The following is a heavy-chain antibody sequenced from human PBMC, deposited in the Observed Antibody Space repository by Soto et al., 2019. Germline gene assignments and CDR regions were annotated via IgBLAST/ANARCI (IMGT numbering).Heavy chain of an antibody. D-gene: IGHD2-21*01. Sequence: PGGSLRLSCTASGFNFRSYGMSWVRQAPGKGLEWVSGITASGGNTYYTDSVKGRFTISRDNSKNTLYLQMSGLRVEDTAVFLCAKRLMNAKEVWGQGTTVTVSS. CDR2: ITASGGNT. J-gene: IGHJ6*02. CDR1: GFNFRSYG. V-gene: IGHV3-23*01. CDR3: AKRLMNAKEV.